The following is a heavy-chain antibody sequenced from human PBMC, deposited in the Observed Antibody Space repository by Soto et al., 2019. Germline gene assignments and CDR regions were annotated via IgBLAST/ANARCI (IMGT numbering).Heavy chain of an antibody. J-gene: IGHJ3*02. CDR1: GFAFSRYV. Sequence: AGGSLRLSCAASGFAFSRYVMNWVRQAPGKGLEWVSAISADGYGTYYADSVEGRFTISRDNRKETLFLQMNSLSVEDTAVYYCAKKIVEVAGYDTFDIWGQGTMVTVSS. D-gene: IGHD6-19*01. V-gene: IGHV3-23*01. CDR3: AKKIVEVAGYDTFDI. CDR2: ISADGYGT.